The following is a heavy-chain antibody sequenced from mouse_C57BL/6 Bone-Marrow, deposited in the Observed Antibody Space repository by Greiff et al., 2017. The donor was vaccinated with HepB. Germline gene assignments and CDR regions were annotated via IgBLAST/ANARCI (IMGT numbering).Heavy chain of an antibody. D-gene: IGHD1-1*01. J-gene: IGHJ1*03. CDR1: GYTFTSYW. CDR2: IDPSDSET. Sequence: VQLQQPGAELVRPGSSVKLSCKASGYTFTSYWMHWVKQRPIQGLEWIGNIDPSDSETHYNQKFKDKATLTVDKSSSTAYMQLSRLTSEDSAVYYCARNTTVVATDWYFDVWGTGTTVTVSS. V-gene: IGHV1-52*01. CDR3: ARNTTVVATDWYFDV.